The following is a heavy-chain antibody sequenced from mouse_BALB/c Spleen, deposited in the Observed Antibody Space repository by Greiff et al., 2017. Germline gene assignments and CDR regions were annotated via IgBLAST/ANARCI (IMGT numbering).Heavy chain of an antibody. D-gene: IGHD2-14*01. Sequence: EVKLEESGGGLVQPGGSRKLSCAASGFTFSSFGMHWVRQAPEKGLEWVAYISSGSSTIYYADTVKGRFTISRDNPKNTLFLQMTSLRSEDTAMYYCARGDYRYDWFAYWGQGTLVTVSA. CDR1: GFTFSSFG. CDR2: ISSGSSTI. J-gene: IGHJ3*01. CDR3: ARGDYRYDWFAY. V-gene: IGHV5-17*02.